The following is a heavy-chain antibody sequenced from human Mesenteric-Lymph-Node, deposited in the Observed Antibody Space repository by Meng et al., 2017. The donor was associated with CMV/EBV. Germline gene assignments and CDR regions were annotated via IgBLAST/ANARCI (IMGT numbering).Heavy chain of an antibody. CDR2: INTNTGNP. CDR3: ARDSDIVVVPGTMSHWYFDL. CDR1: TDYA. V-gene: IGHV7-4-1*02. D-gene: IGHD2-2*01. J-gene: IGHJ2*01. Sequence: TDYAMSWVRQAPGQGLEWMGWINTNTGNPTYAQGFTGRFVFSLDTSISTAYLQITSLKADDSAVYYCARDSDIVVVPGTMSHWYFDLWGRGTLVTVSS.